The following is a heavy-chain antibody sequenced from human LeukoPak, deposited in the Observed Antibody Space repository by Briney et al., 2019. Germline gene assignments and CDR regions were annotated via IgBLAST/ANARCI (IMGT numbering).Heavy chain of an antibody. CDR1: GFTFSDYY. J-gene: IGHJ6*02. V-gene: IGHV3-11*06. D-gene: IGHD3-22*01. CDR2: ISSSSSYT. CDR3: ARAVDSSGNYGMDV. Sequence: GGSLRLSCAASGFTFSDYYMSWIRQAPGKGLEWVPYISSSSSYTNYADSVKGRFTISRDNAKNSLFLQMNSLRAEDTAVYYCARAVDSSGNYGMDVWGQGTTVTVSS.